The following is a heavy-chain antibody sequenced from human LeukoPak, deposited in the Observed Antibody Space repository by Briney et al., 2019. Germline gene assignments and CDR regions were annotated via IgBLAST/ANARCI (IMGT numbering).Heavy chain of an antibody. CDR2: ISSSSSTI. CDR1: GFTFSSYS. Sequence: PGGSLRLSCAASGFTFSSYSMNWVRQAPGKGLEWVSYISSSSSTIYYADSVKGRFTISRDNAKNSLYLQMNSLRDGDTAVYYCARDQYCSSTSCYTHFDYWGQGTLVTVSS. J-gene: IGHJ4*02. CDR3: ARDQYCSSTSCYTHFDY. D-gene: IGHD2-2*02. V-gene: IGHV3-48*02.